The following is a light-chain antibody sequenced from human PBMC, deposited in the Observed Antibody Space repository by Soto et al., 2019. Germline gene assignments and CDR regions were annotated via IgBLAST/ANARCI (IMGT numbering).Light chain of an antibody. CDR3: QQYNNWPET. J-gene: IGKJ1*01. CDR2: GAS. Sequence: IVMTQSPATLSVSPGERATLSCRASQSVSSNLAWYQQKPGQAPRLLIYGASTRATGIPARVSGSGSGTEFTLTISSLQSEDFAVYYCQQYNNWPETFGQGTKVEIK. CDR1: QSVSSN. V-gene: IGKV3-15*01.